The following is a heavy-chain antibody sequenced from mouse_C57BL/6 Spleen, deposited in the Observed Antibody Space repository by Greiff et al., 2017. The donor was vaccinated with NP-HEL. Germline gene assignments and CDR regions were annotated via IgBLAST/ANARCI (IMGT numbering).Heavy chain of an antibody. D-gene: IGHD1-1*01. CDR3: ARDYYYGSSYPYWYFDV. V-gene: IGHV1-18*01. Sequence: DVKLQESGPELVKPGASVKIPCKASGYTFTDYNMDWVKQSHGKSLEWIGDINPNNGGTIYNQKFKGKATLTVDKSSSTAYMELRSLTSEDTAVYYCARDYYYGSSYPYWYFDVWGTGTTVTVSS. CDR1: GYTFTDYN. J-gene: IGHJ1*03. CDR2: INPNNGGT.